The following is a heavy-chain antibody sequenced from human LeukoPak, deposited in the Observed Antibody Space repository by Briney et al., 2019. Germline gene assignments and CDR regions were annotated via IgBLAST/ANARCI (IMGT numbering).Heavy chain of an antibody. CDR3: ASRKVGGIAAADDY. CDR2: IIPILGIA. CDR1: GGTFSSYA. Sequence: SVKVSCKASGGTFSSYAISWVRQAPGQGLEWMGRIIPILGIANYARKFQGRVTITADKSTSTAYMELSSLRSEDTAVHYCASRKVGGIAAADDYWGQGTLVTVSS. J-gene: IGHJ4*02. D-gene: IGHD6-13*01. V-gene: IGHV1-69*04.